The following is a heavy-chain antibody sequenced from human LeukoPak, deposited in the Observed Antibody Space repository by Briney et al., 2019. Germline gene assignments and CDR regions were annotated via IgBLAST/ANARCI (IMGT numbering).Heavy chain of an antibody. D-gene: IGHD1-1*01. V-gene: IGHV3-33*01. CDR1: GFTFSSYG. J-gene: IGHJ6*02. CDR3: ARDGKTTNYYYYGMDV. CDR2: IWYDGSNK. Sequence: GRSLRLSCAASGFTFSSYGMHWVRQAPGKGLEWVAVIWYDGSNKYYADSVKGRFTISRDNSKNTLYLQMNSLGAEDTAVYYCARDGKTTNYYYYGMDVWGQGTTVTVSS.